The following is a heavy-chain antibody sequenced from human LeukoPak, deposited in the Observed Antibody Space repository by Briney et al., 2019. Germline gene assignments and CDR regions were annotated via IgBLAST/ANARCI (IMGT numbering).Heavy chain of an antibody. J-gene: IGHJ4*02. CDR3: ARDSAAAAVYYFDY. D-gene: IGHD6-13*01. V-gene: IGHV3-30*04. Sequence: QPGRSLRLSCAASGFSFSNYAIHWVRQTPGEGLVGVAVISTDGRDKHYADSVKGRFTISRDNSKSTLYLQMNSLRAEDTAVYYCARDSAAAAVYYFDYWGQGTLVTVSS. CDR1: GFSFSNYA. CDR2: ISTDGRDK.